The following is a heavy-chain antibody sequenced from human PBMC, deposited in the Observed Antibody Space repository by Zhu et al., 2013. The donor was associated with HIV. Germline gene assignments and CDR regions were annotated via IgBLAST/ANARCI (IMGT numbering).Heavy chain of an antibody. V-gene: IGHV1-69*06. Sequence: QVQLVQSGAEVKKPGSSVKVSCKASGGTFSSYAISWVRQAPGQGLEWMGGIIPIFGTANYAQKFQGRVTITADKSTSTAYMELSSLRSEDTAVYYCARDYKEYYDSSGYFDPWGQGTLVTVSS. CDR2: IIPIFGTA. CDR1: GGTFSSYA. J-gene: IGHJ5*02. CDR3: ARDYKEYYDSSGYFDP. D-gene: IGHD3-22*01.